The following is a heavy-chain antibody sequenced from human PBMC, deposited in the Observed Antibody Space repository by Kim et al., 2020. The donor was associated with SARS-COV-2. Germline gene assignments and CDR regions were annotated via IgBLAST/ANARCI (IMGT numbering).Heavy chain of an antibody. V-gene: IGHV3-74*01. CDR3: ASGLTPGQY. CDR2: GRST. J-gene: IGHJ4*02. Sequence: GRSTSYADSVKGRFNISRDNAKNTLYLQMNSLRAEDTAVYYCASGLTPGQYWGQGTLVTVSS. D-gene: IGHD2-15*01.